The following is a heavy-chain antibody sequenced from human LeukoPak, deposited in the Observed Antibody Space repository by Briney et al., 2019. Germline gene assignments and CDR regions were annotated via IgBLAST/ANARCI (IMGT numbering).Heavy chain of an antibody. J-gene: IGHJ4*02. CDR1: GFTFNYYA. Sequence: PGGSLRLSRAASGFTFNYYAMSWVRQAPGKGLEWVSSISGSGASTYYADSVRGRFTISRDNSKNTLYLQMNSLRAEDTAVYYCAKLPYYDILTGPRFFDYWGQGTLVTVSS. D-gene: IGHD3-9*01. CDR2: ISGSGAST. CDR3: AKLPYYDILTGPRFFDY. V-gene: IGHV3-23*01.